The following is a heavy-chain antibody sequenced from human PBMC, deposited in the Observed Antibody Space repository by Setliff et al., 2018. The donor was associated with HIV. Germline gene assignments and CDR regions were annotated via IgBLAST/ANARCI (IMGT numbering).Heavy chain of an antibody. V-gene: IGHV4-34*01. CDR2: VNHSGTT. D-gene: IGHD2-21*02. CDR1: GGSISSYY. CDR3: ASRGIVVVTMSMPDEFFVH. J-gene: IGHJ1*01. Sequence: SETLSLTCTVSGGSISSYYWSWIRQPPGKGLEWIGEVNHSGTTNYNTSLKSRVTISGDTSKKQFSLKLSSVTAADTATYYCASRGIVVVTMSMPDEFFVHWGHGTLVTVSS.